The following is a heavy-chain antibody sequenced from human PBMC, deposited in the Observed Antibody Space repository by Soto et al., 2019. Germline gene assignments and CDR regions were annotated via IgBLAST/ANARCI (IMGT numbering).Heavy chain of an antibody. CDR1: GFTFSSND. J-gene: IGHJ3*01. D-gene: IGHD3-22*01. Sequence: EVQLVESGGGLIQPGGSLRLSCAASGFTFSSNDMNWVRQAPGKGLEWVSLIYSGGSTYYAASVKGRCTISRDNSKNTLYLQMSSLRAEDTAVYYCATRPLLPGAPWGQGTMVTVSS. CDR3: ATRPLLPGAP. V-gene: IGHV3-53*01. CDR2: IYSGGST.